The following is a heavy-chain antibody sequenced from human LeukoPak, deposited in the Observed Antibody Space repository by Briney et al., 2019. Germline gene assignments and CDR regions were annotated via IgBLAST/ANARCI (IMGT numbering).Heavy chain of an antibody. CDR3: ARGKQWLPPIDY. D-gene: IGHD6-19*01. CDR1: GYTFTSYG. Sequence: ASVKVSCKASGYTFTSYGISWVRQAPGQGLEWMGWISAYNGNTNYAQKFQGRVTMTRNTSISTAYMELSSLRSEDTAVYYCARGKQWLPPIDYWGQGTLLTVSS. V-gene: IGHV1-18*01. J-gene: IGHJ4*02. CDR2: ISAYNGNT.